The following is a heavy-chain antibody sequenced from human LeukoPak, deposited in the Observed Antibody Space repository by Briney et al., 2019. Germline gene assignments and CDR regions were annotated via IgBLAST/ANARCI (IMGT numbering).Heavy chain of an antibody. Sequence: KPSETLSLTCAVCGGSFSGYYWSWIRQPPGKGLEWIGEINHSGSTNYNPSLKSRVTISVDTSKNQFSLKLSSVTAADTAVYYCARSARYCSSTSCYWSWFDPWGQGTLVTVSS. V-gene: IGHV4-34*01. J-gene: IGHJ5*02. CDR3: ARSARYCSSTSCYWSWFDP. CDR2: INHSGST. D-gene: IGHD2-2*01. CDR1: GGSFSGYY.